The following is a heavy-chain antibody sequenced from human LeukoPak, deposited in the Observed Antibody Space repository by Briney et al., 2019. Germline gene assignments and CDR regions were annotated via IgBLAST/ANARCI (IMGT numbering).Heavy chain of an antibody. J-gene: IGHJ3*02. CDR3: ARGPYDSSGYYWGAFDI. CDR1: GGSFSGYY. Sequence: SETLSLTCAVYGGSFSGYYWSWIRQPPGKGLGWIGEINHSGSTNYNPSLKSRVTISVDTSKNQFSLKLSSVTAADTAVYYCARGPYDSSGYYWGAFDIWGQGTMVTVSS. CDR2: INHSGST. V-gene: IGHV4-34*01. D-gene: IGHD3-22*01.